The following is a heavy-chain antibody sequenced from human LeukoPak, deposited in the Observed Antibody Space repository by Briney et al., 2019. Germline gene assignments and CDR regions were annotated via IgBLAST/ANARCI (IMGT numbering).Heavy chain of an antibody. Sequence: PGGSLRLSCTASGFTFSSYSMNWVRQAPGKGLEWISSISSSSSYIYYPYSMKGRFTISRDNAKNSLYLQMNSLRAEDTAVYYCARDSSSPYYYYYYMDVWGKGTTVTVSS. V-gene: IGHV3-21*01. CDR1: GFTFSSYS. CDR2: ISSSSSYI. CDR3: ARDSSSPYYYYYYMDV. D-gene: IGHD6-13*01. J-gene: IGHJ6*03.